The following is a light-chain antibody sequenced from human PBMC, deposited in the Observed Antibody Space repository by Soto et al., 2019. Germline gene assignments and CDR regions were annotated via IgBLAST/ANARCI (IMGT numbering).Light chain of an antibody. CDR2: DAS. CDR3: QHWGGSSPRFS. CDR1: QSVSSTG. Sequence: ETVLTQSPGTLSLSPGERATLACRASQSVSSTGFAWYQQKSGQAPRLLIYDASRRATGISDRFSGSGSETGFNHTVGTLETEDFAIYYCQHWGGSSPRFSFGPRTKVDI. V-gene: IGKV3-20*01. J-gene: IGKJ3*01.